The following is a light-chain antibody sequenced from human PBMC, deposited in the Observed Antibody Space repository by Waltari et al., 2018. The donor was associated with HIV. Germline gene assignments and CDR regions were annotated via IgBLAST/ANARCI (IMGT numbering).Light chain of an antibody. CDR1: SSDVGGFNS. J-gene: IGLJ2*01. CDR3: SSYTSSKTRV. CDR2: EVS. Sequence: QSALTQPASVSGSPGQSITTSCPGTSSDVGGFNSVSWYQQHPGKAPKLMIYEVSTRPSGVSNRFSGSKSGNTASLTISGLQAEDEADYYCSSYTSSKTRVFGGGTKLTVL. V-gene: IGLV2-14*01.